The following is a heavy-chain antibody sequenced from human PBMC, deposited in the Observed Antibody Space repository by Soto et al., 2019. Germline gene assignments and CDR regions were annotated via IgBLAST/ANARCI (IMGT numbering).Heavy chain of an antibody. CDR1: GFTFSSYW. J-gene: IGHJ6*02. D-gene: IGHD2-15*01. CDR2: INSDGSST. CDR3: ARDSENLGSLYCSGGSCPLGMGV. Sequence: GGSLRLSCAASGFTFSSYWMHWVRQAPGKGLVWVSRINSDGSSTSYADSVKGRFTISRDNAKNTLYLQMNSLRAEDTAVYYCARDSENLGSLYCSGGSCPLGMGVWGQGTTVTVSS. V-gene: IGHV3-74*01.